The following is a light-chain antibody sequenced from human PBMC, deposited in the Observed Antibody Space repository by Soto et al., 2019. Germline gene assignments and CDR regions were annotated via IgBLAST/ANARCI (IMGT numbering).Light chain of an antibody. CDR3: CSYAGSNTWV. CDR2: EGS. Sequence: QSALTQPASLSGSPGQSITISCTGASSDVGSYHLVSWYQQHPDKAPKLMIYEGSKRPSGVSNRFSGSKSGNTASLTISGLQAEDEADYYCCSYAGSNTWVFGGGTKLTVL. J-gene: IGLJ3*02. CDR1: SSDVGSYHL. V-gene: IGLV2-23*01.